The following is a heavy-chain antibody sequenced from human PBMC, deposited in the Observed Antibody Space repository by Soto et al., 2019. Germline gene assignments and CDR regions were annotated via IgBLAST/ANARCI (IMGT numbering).Heavy chain of an antibody. CDR1: GGTFSSYA. CDR3: ARDRMGYYDSSGYYSSDY. CDR2: IIPIFGTA. J-gene: IGHJ4*02. Sequence: SVKVSCKASGGTFSSYAISWVRQAPGQGLEWMGGIIPIFGTANYAQKFQGRVTITADESTSTAYMELSSLRSEDTAVYYCARDRMGYYDSSGYYSSDYWGQGTLVTVSS. V-gene: IGHV1-69*13. D-gene: IGHD3-22*01.